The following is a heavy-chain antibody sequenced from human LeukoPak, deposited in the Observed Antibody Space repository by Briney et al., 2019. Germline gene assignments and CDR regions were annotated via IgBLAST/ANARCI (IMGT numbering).Heavy chain of an antibody. D-gene: IGHD2-2*01. CDR2: ISAYNGNT. CDR1: GYTFTSYG. V-gene: IGHV1-18*01. Sequence: ASVKVSCKASGYTFTSYGISWVRQAPGQGLEWMGWISAYNGNTNYAQKLQGRVTMTTDTSTSTAYMELRSLRSDDTAVYYCARDHGRDPPAARYYYYGMDVWGQGTTVTVSS. J-gene: IGHJ6*02. CDR3: ARDHGRDPPAARYYYYGMDV.